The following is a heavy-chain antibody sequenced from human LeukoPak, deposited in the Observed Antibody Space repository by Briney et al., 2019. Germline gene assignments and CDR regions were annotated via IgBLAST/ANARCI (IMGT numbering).Heavy chain of an antibody. V-gene: IGHV4-59*12. Sequence: PSETLSLTCTVSGGSISSYYWSWIRQPPGKGLEWIAYISDIGSINYNPSLKSRVTISLDTSKNQFSLKLSSVTAADTAVYYCAREPRVCSGGSCYSGSFDYWGQGTLVTVSS. D-gene: IGHD2-15*01. J-gene: IGHJ4*02. CDR2: ISDIGSI. CDR1: GGSISSYY. CDR3: AREPRVCSGGSCYSGSFDY.